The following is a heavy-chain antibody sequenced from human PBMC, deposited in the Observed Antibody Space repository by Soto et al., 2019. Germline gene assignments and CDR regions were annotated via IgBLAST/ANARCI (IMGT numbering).Heavy chain of an antibody. Sequence: SVKVSCKASGGTFSSYAISRVRQAPGQGLEWMGGIIPIFGTANYAQKFQGRVTITADESTSTAYMELSSLRSEDTAVYYCARSPYSSGWYVGVTPSYYYYGMDVWGQGTTVTVSS. CDR3: ARSPYSSGWYVGVTPSYYYYGMDV. V-gene: IGHV1-69*13. CDR1: GGTFSSYA. D-gene: IGHD6-19*01. J-gene: IGHJ6*02. CDR2: IIPIFGTA.